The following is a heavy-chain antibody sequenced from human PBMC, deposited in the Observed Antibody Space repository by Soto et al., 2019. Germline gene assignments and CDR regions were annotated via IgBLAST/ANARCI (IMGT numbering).Heavy chain of an antibody. D-gene: IGHD6-13*01. CDR3: ATNYGYSTWFDP. Sequence: PGKGLEWMGWISAYNGNTNYAQKLQGRVTMTTDTSTSTAYMELRSLRSDDTAVYYCATNYGYSTWFDPWGQGTLVTVSS. CDR2: ISAYNGNT. V-gene: IGHV1-18*01. J-gene: IGHJ5*02.